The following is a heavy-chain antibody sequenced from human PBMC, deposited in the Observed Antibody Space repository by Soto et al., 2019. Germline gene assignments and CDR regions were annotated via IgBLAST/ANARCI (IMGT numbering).Heavy chain of an antibody. J-gene: IGHJ4*02. Sequence: QLQLQESGSGLVKPSQTLSLTCAVSGGSISSGGYSWSWIRQPPGKGLEWIGYMYHSGSTYYNPALKSRVTISIDRSKNQSSLKLSSVTAADTAVYCSARVPGYWGQGILVTVSS. V-gene: IGHV4-30-2*01. CDR3: ARVPGY. D-gene: IGHD2-2*01. CDR1: GGSISSGGYS. CDR2: MYHSGST.